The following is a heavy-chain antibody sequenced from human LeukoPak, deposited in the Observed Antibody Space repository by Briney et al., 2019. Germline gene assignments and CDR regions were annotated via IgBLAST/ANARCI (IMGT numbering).Heavy chain of an antibody. J-gene: IGHJ4*02. CDR1: GYTFTSYY. CDR2: INPSGGST. V-gene: IGHV1-46*01. Sequence: ASVKVSCKASGYTFTSYYMHWVRQAPGQGLVWMGIINPSGGSTSYAQKFQGRVTMTRDTSTSTVYMELSSLRSEDTAVYYCARVRGYCSSTSCYRFDYWGQGTLVTVSS. D-gene: IGHD2-2*02. CDR3: ARVRGYCSSTSCYRFDY.